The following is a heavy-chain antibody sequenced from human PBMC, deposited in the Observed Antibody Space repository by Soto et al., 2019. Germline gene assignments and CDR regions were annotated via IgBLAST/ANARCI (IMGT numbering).Heavy chain of an antibody. CDR1: GFTFSSYG. CDR2: ISYDGSNK. Sequence: QVQLVESGGGVVQPGRSLRLSCAASGFTFSSYGMHWVRQAPGKGLEWVAVISYDGSNKYYADSVKGRFTFSRDNSKNTLYLQMNSLRAEDTAVYYCAKALIGYFDYWGQGTLVTVSS. CDR3: AKALIGYFDY. J-gene: IGHJ4*02. V-gene: IGHV3-30*18.